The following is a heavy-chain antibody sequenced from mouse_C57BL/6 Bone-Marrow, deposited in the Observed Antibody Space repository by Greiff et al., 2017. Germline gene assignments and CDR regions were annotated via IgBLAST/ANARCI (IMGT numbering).Heavy chain of an antibody. CDR3: ASWGSYYGSSHTYFDY. V-gene: IGHV1-55*01. J-gene: IGHJ2*01. D-gene: IGHD1-1*01. Sequence: VQLQQPGAELVKPGASVKMSCKASGYTFTSYWITWVKQRPGQGLEWIGDIYPGSGSTNYNEKFKSKATLTVDTSSSTAYMQLSSLTSEDSAVYYCASWGSYYGSSHTYFDYWGQGTTLTVSS. CDR1: GYTFTSYW. CDR2: IYPGSGST.